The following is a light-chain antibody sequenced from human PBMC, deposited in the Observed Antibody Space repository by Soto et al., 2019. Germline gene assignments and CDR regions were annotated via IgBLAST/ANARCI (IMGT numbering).Light chain of an antibody. J-gene: IGKJ1*01. CDR3: QQYSSSPT. CDR1: QSVSSSY. CDR2: GAS. Sequence: EIVLTQSPGTLSLSPGERATLSCRASQSVSSSYLAWYQQKPGQAPRLLIYGASSRATGIPDRFSGSGSGTDFTLTISRLEPEDFTVYYCQQYSSSPTFGQGTKVKIK. V-gene: IGKV3-20*01.